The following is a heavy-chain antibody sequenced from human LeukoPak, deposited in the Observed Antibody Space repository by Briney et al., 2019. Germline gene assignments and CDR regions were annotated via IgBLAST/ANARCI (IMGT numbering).Heavy chain of an antibody. CDR3: ASPIAAAPFFDY. D-gene: IGHD6-13*01. Sequence: SETLSLTCAVYGGSFSGYYWSWICQPPGKGLEWIGEINHSGSTNYNPSLKSRVTISVDTSKNQFSLKLSSVTAADTAVYYCASPIAAAPFFDYWGQGTLVTVSS. J-gene: IGHJ4*02. CDR2: INHSGST. CDR1: GGSFSGYY. V-gene: IGHV4-34*01.